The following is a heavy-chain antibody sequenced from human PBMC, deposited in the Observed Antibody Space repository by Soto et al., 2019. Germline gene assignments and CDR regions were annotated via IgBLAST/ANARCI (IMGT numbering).Heavy chain of an antibody. J-gene: IGHJ5*01. CDR2: INHSGST. V-gene: IGHV4-34*01. Sequence: RQPPGTGLEWIGEINHSGSTNYNPSLKSRVTISMDMSKNQFSLRMTSVTAADTVVYYCASPSLDFDMCSWGHGLLVTVSS. CDR3: ASPSLDFDMCS. D-gene: IGHD3-9*01.